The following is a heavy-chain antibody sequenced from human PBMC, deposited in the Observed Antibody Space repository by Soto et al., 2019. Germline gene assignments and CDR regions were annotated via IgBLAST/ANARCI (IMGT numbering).Heavy chain of an antibody. J-gene: IGHJ6*02. CDR3: ARDSPDWNYRPLYGMDV. CDR1: GGTFSSYA. CDR2: IIPIFGTA. Sequence: SVKVSCKASGGTFSSYAISWVRQAPGQGLEWMGGIIPIFGTANYAQKLQGRVTITADESTSTAYMELSSLRSEDTAVYYCARDSPDWNYRPLYGMDVWGQGTTVTVSS. V-gene: IGHV1-69*13. D-gene: IGHD1-7*01.